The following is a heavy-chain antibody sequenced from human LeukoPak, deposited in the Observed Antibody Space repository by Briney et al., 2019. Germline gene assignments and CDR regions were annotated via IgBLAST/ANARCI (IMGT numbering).Heavy chain of an antibody. CDR1: GFTFSSYS. V-gene: IGHV3-21*01. CDR2: ISSSSSYI. J-gene: IGHJ6*03. Sequence: GGSLRLSCAASGFTFSSYSMNWVRQAPGKGLEWVSSISSSSSYIYYADSVKGRFTISRDNAKNSLYLQMYSLRAEDTAVYYCARVLTYSNFYYYYYYMGVWGKGNTVTVSS. CDR3: ARVLTYSNFYYYYYYMGV. D-gene: IGHD4-11*01.